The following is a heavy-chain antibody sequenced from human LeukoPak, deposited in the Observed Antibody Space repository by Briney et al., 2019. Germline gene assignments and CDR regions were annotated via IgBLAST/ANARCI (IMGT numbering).Heavy chain of an antibody. CDR3: AGGLGAHDCSSTSCYRTGYYYYMDV. CDR1: GGSISSHY. V-gene: IGHV4-59*11. J-gene: IGHJ6*03. Sequence: SETLSLTCTVSGGSISSHYWSWIRQPPGKGLEWIGYIYYSGSTNYNPSLKSRVTISVDTSKNQFSLKLSSVTAADTAVYYCAGGLGAHDCSSTSCYRTGYYYYMDVWGKGTTVTVSS. D-gene: IGHD2-2*01. CDR2: IYYSGST.